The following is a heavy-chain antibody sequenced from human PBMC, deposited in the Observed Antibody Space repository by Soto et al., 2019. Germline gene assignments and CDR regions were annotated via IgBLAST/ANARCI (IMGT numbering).Heavy chain of an antibody. Sequence: SETLSLTCAVYGGSFSGYYWSWIRQPPGKGLEWIGEINHSGSTNYNPSLKSRVTISVDTSKNQFSLKLSSVTAADTAVYYCAGDLGAELRTLTTELDYWGQGTLVTVSS. V-gene: IGHV4-34*01. CDR1: GGSFSGYY. D-gene: IGHD4-17*01. J-gene: IGHJ4*02. CDR3: AGDLGAELRTLTTELDY. CDR2: INHSGST.